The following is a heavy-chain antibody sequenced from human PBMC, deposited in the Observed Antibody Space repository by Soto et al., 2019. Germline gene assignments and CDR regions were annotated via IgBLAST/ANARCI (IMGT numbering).Heavy chain of an antibody. Sequence: SETLSLTCTVSGDSLSGGDYYWSWIRQPPGKGLEWIGDIYYTGFTFYNPSLKSWLTISLDSSKNQFSLRLNSVTAADTAVYFCARAYRINGWSDYFFDYWGQGTLVTVSS. CDR2: IYYTGFT. CDR1: GDSLSGGDYY. CDR3: ARAYRINGWSDYFFDY. V-gene: IGHV4-30-4*08. J-gene: IGHJ4*02. D-gene: IGHD6-19*01.